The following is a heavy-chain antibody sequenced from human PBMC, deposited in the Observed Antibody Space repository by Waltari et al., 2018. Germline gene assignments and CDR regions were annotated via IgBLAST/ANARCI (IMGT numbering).Heavy chain of an antibody. D-gene: IGHD3-3*01. CDR1: GYSISSGYY. Sequence: QVQLQESGPGLVKPSETLSLTCTVSGYSISSGYYWGWIRQPPGQGLEWIGSIYHSGSTYYNPSLKSRVTISGDTSKNQFSLKLSSVTAADTAVYYCASTNVSYYDFWSGYFPFDYWGQGTLVTVSS. CDR3: ASTNVSYYDFWSGYFPFDY. J-gene: IGHJ4*02. V-gene: IGHV4-38-2*02. CDR2: IYHSGST.